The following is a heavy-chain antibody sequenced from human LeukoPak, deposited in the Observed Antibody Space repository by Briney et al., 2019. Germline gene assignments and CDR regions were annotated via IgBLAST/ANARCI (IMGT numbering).Heavy chain of an antibody. Sequence: GGSLRLSCAASGFTFSTYAMSWVRQAPGRGLEWVSVISGSGGSTYYADSVKGRFTISRDNAKNSLYLQMNSLRAEDTAVYYCVVVAAKDYWGQGTLVTVSS. D-gene: IGHD2-15*01. V-gene: IGHV3-23*01. CDR2: ISGSGGST. CDR1: GFTFSTYA. J-gene: IGHJ4*02. CDR3: VVVAAKDY.